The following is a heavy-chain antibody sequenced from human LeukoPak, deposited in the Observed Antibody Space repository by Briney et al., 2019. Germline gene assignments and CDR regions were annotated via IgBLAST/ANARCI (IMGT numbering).Heavy chain of an antibody. D-gene: IGHD5-18*01. V-gene: IGHV3-66*01. CDR3: ARDSPRGSSYGDFDY. CDR1: GFIVSDNY. CDR2: IYGGNST. Sequence: GGSLRLSCAASGFIVSDNYMSWVRQAPGKGLEWLSVIYGGNSTYYAVSVKGRFTISRDTSKNTVYLQMNSLRAEDTAVYYCARDSPRGSSYGDFDYWGQGTLVTVSS. J-gene: IGHJ4*02.